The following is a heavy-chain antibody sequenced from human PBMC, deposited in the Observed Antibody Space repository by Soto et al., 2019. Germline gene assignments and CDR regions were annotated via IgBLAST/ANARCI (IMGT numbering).Heavy chain of an antibody. J-gene: IGHJ4*02. CDR2: IYWDDDK. V-gene: IGHV2-5*02. CDR1: GFSLSTSGVG. D-gene: IGHD6-13*01. Sequence: QITLKESGPTLVKPTQTLTLTCTFSGFSLSTSGVGVGWIRQPPGKALEWLALIYWDDDKRYSPSLKSRLTITKDTSKHQVVLTMTSMDPVDTATYYCAHRSNSNKGFDYWGQGTLVTVSS. CDR3: AHRSNSNKGFDY.